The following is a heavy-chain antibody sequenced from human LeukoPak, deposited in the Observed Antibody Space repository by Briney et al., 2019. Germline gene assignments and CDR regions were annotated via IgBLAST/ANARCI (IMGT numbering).Heavy chain of an antibody. Sequence: ASVKVSCKASGYIFTDYYMHWVRQAPGQGLEWMGWSNPNSGDTEFAQKFQGRVTMTRDTSISTAYMELSRLRSDDTAVYYCARVEVEMATISPFDYWGQGTLVTVSS. CDR2: SNPNSGDT. V-gene: IGHV1-2*02. CDR3: ARVEVEMATISPFDY. D-gene: IGHD5-24*01. J-gene: IGHJ4*02. CDR1: GYIFTDYY.